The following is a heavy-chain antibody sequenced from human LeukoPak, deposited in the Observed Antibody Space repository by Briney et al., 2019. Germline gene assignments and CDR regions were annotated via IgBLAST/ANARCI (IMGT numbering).Heavy chain of an antibody. CDR3: ARGPPDSQWLVWYYFDY. Sequence: PSETLSLTCAVSGGSISNYYWSWLRQPPGKGLEWIGYICYSGSTKYNSPLKGRVTISVDTSKNQFSLFLSSVTAADTAVYYCARGPPDSQWLVWYYFDYWGQGTLVTLPS. D-gene: IGHD6-19*01. CDR2: ICYSGST. J-gene: IGHJ4*02. CDR1: GGSISNYY. V-gene: IGHV4-59*01.